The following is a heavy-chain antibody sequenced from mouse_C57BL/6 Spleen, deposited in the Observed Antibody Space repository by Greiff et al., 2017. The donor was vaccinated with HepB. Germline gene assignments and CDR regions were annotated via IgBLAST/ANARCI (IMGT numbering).Heavy chain of an antibody. V-gene: IGHV1-39*01. D-gene: IGHD3-2*02. J-gene: IGHJ4*01. CDR3: AGQKDSSGYYAMDY. CDR1: GYSFTDYN. CDR2: INPNYGTT. Sequence: VQLQQSGPELVKPGASVKISCKASGYSFTDYNMNWVKQSNGKSLEWIGAINPNYGTTGYNQKFKGKATLTVDQSSSTAYMQLNSLTSEDSAVYYWAGQKDSSGYYAMDYWGQGTSVTVSS.